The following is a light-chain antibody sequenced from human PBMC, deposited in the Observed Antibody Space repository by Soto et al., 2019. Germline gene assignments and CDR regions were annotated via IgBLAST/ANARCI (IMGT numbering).Light chain of an antibody. CDR2: KAS. V-gene: IGKV1-5*03. J-gene: IGKJ1*01. CDR1: QSISSW. Sequence: DIQMTQSPSTLSASVGDSVTITCRASQSISSWLAWYQQKPGQAPKRLIYKASSLESGVPARFSGSGSGTEFTLTISSLQPDDVATYYCQQYNSYSRTFGQGTKVDIK. CDR3: QQYNSYSRT.